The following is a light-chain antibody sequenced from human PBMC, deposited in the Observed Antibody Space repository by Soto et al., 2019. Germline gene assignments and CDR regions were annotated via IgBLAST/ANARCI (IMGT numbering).Light chain of an antibody. CDR3: QQRSNWPWT. CDR2: DAS. V-gene: IGKV3-11*01. J-gene: IGKJ1*01. CDR1: QSVSSY. Sequence: DIVMTQSPGTLSLCPGERATLSCRASQSVSSYLAWYQQKPGQAPRLLIYDASNRATGIPARFSGSGSGTDFTLTISSLEPEDFAVYYCQQRSNWPWTFGQGAKVDI.